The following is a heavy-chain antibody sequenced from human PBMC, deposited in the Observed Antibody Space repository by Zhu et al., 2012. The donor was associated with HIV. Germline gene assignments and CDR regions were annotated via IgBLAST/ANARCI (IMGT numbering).Heavy chain of an antibody. J-gene: IGHJ4*02. CDR3: ARRTAAAFDF. V-gene: IGHV4-39*01. Sequence: QVQLQESGPGLVKPSETLSLTCTVSNDSISIDYFYWSWIRQPPGKGLEWIGSVYYSGITYYNSPLQGRVSVSVDTSKNQFFLKLTSVTAADTALYWCARRTAAAFDFWGQGIRVTVSS. CDR2: VYYSGIT. D-gene: IGHD6-13*01. CDR1: NDSISIDYFY.